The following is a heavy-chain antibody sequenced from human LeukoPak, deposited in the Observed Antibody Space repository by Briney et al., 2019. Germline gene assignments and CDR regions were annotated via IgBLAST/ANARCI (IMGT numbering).Heavy chain of an antibody. D-gene: IGHD3-22*01. J-gene: IGHJ5*02. V-gene: IGHV1-69*13. CDR3: ARGDNYYDSSGYYPDWFDP. Sequence: SVKVSCKASGGTFSIYAISWVRQAPGQGLEWMGGIIPIFGTANYAQKFQGRVTVTADESTSTAYMELSSLRSEDTAVYYCARGDNYYDSSGYYPDWFDPWGQGTLVTVSS. CDR2: IIPIFGTA. CDR1: GGTFSIYA.